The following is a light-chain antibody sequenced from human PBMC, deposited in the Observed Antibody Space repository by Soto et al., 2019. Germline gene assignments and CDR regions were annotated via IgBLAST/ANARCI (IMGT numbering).Light chain of an antibody. CDR3: QQYNDFQYT. V-gene: IGKV1-5*03. CDR1: QSISSW. J-gene: IGKJ2*01. CDR2: KAT. Sequence: DIPMTQSPSTLSASVGDGVTITCRASQSISSWLAWYQQKPGKAPKLLIYKATNLQSGVPSRFSGSGSGTDFSLTISSLQPVDSATYFCQQYNDFQYTFGPGTKLEI.